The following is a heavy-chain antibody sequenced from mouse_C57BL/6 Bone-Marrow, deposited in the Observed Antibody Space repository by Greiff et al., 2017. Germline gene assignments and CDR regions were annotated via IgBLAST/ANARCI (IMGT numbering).Heavy chain of an antibody. CDR3: ARSYDYYAMGY. Sequence: QVQLQQPGAELVRPGSSVKLSCKASGYTFTSYWMDWVKQRPGQGLEWIGNIYPSDSETHYNQKFKDKATLTVDKSSSTAYMQLSSLTSEDSAVYYCARSYDYYAMGYRGKGTSVTVAS. CDR2: IYPSDSET. J-gene: IGHJ4*01. CDR1: GYTFTSYW. D-gene: IGHD6-5*01. V-gene: IGHV1-61*01.